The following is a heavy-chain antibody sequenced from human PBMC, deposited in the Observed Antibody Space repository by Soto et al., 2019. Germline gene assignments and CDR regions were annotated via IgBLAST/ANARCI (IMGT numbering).Heavy chain of an antibody. CDR3: ARTSGWYNYFDY. CDR2: IYYSGST. D-gene: IGHD6-19*01. Sequence: TSETLSLTCAVYGGSFSGYYWSWIRQPPGKGLEWIGYIYYSGSTNYNPSLKSRVTISVDTSKNQFSLKLSSVTAADTAVYYCARTSGWYNYFDYWGQGTLVTVSS. V-gene: IGHV4-59*08. J-gene: IGHJ4*02. CDR1: GGSFSGYY.